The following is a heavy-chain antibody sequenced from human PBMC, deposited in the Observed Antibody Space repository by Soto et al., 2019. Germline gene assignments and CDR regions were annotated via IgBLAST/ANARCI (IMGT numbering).Heavy chain of an antibody. CDR2: ISGSVGST. CDR3: AKKSGYSYGTNLDV. Sequence: QPGGSLRLSCAASGFTFSSYAMSWVRQAPGKGLEWVSAISGSVGSTYYADSVKGRFTISRDNSKDTLYLQMNSLRAEDTAVYYCAKKSGYSYGTNLDVWGQGTTVTVSS. J-gene: IGHJ6*02. CDR1: GFTFSSYA. D-gene: IGHD5-18*01. V-gene: IGHV3-23*01.